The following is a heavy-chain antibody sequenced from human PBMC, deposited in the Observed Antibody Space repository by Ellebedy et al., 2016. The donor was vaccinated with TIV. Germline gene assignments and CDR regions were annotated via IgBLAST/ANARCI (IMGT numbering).Heavy chain of an antibody. CDR2: ISYDGSNK. J-gene: IGHJ4*02. Sequence: PGGSLRLSCAASGFTFRNYGMHWVRQAPGKGLEWVAVISYDGSNKYYADSVKGRFTISRDNSNNTVYLQMNSLRAKDTAMYYCAKDSHPYIITGYRTYFDYWGQGTLVTVSS. CDR3: AKDSHPYIITGYRTYFDY. D-gene: IGHD1-14*01. V-gene: IGHV3-30*18. CDR1: GFTFRNYG.